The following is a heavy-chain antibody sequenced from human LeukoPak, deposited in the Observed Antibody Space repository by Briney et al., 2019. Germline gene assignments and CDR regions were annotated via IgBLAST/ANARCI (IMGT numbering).Heavy chain of an antibody. CDR3: AKGLRGIYDY. V-gene: IGHV3-30*02. D-gene: IGHD1-26*01. J-gene: IGHJ4*02. Sequence: GGSLRLSCAASGFIFSNYGMHWVRQAPGKGLEWVAFMRSDGSDKHYADSVKGRFTISRDNSKNTLYLQMNSLRAEDTAVYYCAKGLRGIYDYWGQGTLVTVSS. CDR2: MRSDGSDK. CDR1: GFIFSNYG.